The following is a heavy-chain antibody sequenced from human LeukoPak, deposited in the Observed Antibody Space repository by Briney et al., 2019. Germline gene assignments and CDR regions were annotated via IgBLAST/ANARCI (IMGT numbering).Heavy chain of an antibody. CDR3: AKEDVVVITIRYFQH. D-gene: IGHD3-22*01. CDR1: GFTFSSHG. Sequence: PGGSLRLSCAASGFTFSSHGMHWVRQAPGKGLEWVAVISYDGSNKYYADSVKARFTISRDNSKNTLYLQMNSLRTEDTAIYYCAKEDVVVITIRYFQHWGQGTLVTVSS. V-gene: IGHV3-30*18. CDR2: ISYDGSNK. J-gene: IGHJ1*01.